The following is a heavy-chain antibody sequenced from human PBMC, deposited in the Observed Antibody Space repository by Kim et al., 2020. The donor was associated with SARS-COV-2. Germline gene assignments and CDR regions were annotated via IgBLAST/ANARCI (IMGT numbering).Heavy chain of an antibody. Sequence: GRFTISRDNSKNTLYLQMNSLRAEDTAVYYCAKDIFYYGSGSYYPNWFDPWDQGTLVTVSS. CDR3: AKDIFYYGSGSYYPNWFDP. V-gene: IGHV3-30*02. D-gene: IGHD3-10*01. J-gene: IGHJ5*02.